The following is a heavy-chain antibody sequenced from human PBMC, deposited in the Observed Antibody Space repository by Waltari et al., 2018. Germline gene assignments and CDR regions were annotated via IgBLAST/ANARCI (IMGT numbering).Heavy chain of an antibody. CDR3: ARAYSSSSAFGYFDL. V-gene: IGHV3-30-3*01. CDR2: KSYDGNKK. CDR1: GFTFSSYA. D-gene: IGHD6-6*01. J-gene: IGHJ2*01. Sequence: QVQLVESGGGVVQPGRSLRLSCAASGFTFSSYAMHWVRQAPGKGLGWGAIKSYDGNKKYYAGSVKGRFTISRDNSKNTLDLQMNSLRAEDTAVYYCARAYSSSSAFGYFDLWGRGTLVTVSS.